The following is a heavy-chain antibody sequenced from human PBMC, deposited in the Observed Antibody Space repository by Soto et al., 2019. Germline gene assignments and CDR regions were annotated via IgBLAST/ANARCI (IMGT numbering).Heavy chain of an antibody. Sequence: QVQLLQSGAEVKKPGASVKISCKASGYTFSFDYLSWVRRAPGQGLQWMGKINPDGGATTYAQSFQGRVSITSDASTGTVYRELSSLTSDDTAVYYCAKGRRNTFWGQGTLVSVSS. CDR2: INPDGGAT. CDR3: AKGRRNTF. D-gene: IGHD3-10*01. J-gene: IGHJ4*02. V-gene: IGHV1-46*01. CDR1: GYTFSFDY.